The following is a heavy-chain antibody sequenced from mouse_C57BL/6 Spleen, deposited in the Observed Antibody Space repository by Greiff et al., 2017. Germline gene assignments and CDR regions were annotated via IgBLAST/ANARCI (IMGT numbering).Heavy chain of an antibody. CDR1: GYTFTSYW. Sequence: VQLQQSGTVLARPGASVKMSCKTSGYTFTSYWMHWVKQRPGQGLEWIGAIYPGNSDTSYNQKFKGKAKLTAVTSASTAYMELSSLTNEDSAVYYCTRGRAQATLYAMDYWGQGTSVTVSS. CDR2: IYPGNSDT. CDR3: TRGRAQATLYAMDY. J-gene: IGHJ4*01. V-gene: IGHV1-5*01. D-gene: IGHD3-2*02.